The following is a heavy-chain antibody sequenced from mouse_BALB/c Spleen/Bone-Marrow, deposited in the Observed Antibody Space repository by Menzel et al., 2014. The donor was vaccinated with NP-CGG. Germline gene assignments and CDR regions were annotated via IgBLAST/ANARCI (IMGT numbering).Heavy chain of an antibody. V-gene: IGHV7-3*02. CDR1: GFTFTNYF. CDR2: IRNKANGYTT. D-gene: IGHD6-1*01. Sequence: EVQLVESGGGLVQPGGSLRLSCTTSGFTFTNYFMTWVRPPPGKALEWLGFIRNKANGYTTEYNPSVKGRFTISRDNSQGIFYLQMNTLRAEDSAIYYCARDYNGYFDFWGQGTTLTVSS. CDR3: ARDYNGYFDF. J-gene: IGHJ2*01.